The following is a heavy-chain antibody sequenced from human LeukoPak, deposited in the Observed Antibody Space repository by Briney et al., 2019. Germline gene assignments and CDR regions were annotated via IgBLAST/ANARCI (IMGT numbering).Heavy chain of an antibody. V-gene: IGHV3-20*04. D-gene: IGHD3-3*01. J-gene: IGHJ4*02. CDR2: INWSGDSR. CDR1: GFTFDDYG. Sequence: GGSLRLSCAGSGFTFDDYGMSWIRQVPGKGLEWVSFINWSGDSRGYVDSVKGRFTISRDNSKNTLFLQMNSLRAEDTAVYYCARVLRSLEWRSDYYFDYWGQGTRVTASS. CDR3: ARVLRSLEWRSDYYFDY.